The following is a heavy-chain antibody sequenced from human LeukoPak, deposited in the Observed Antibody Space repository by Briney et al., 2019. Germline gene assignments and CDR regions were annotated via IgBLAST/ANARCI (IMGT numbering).Heavy chain of an antibody. Sequence: GASVKVSCKASGYTFTSYDINWVRQATGQGLEWMGWMNPNRGNTGYAQKLQGRVTMTRNTPISTAYMELSSLRSEDTAVYYCARDARFLEWLLCRQYYYYMDVWGKGTTVTVSS. V-gene: IGHV1-8*01. D-gene: IGHD3-3*01. J-gene: IGHJ6*03. CDR1: GYTFTSYD. CDR3: ARDARFLEWLLCRQYYYYMDV. CDR2: MNPNRGNT.